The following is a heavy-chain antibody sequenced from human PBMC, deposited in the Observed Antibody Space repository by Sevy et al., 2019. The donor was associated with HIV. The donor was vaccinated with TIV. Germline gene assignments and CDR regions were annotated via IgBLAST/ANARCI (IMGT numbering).Heavy chain of an antibody. Sequence: GGSLRLSCAASGFTFSDHYVDWVRQAPGKGLEWVGRIRNRPNSYTTEYAASVKGRFTISRDDSRNSVYLQMNSLKTHDSXXYYCVRGPNCGVGGCQQSSPYGLDVWGKRATVTVSS. J-gene: IGHJ6*04. D-gene: IGHD2-15*01. CDR2: IRNRPNSYTT. CDR3: VRGPNCGVGGCQQSSPYGLDV. V-gene: IGHV3-72*01. CDR1: GFTFSDHY.